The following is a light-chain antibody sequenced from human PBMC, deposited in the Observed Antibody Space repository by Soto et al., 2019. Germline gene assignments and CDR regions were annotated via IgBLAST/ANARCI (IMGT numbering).Light chain of an antibody. CDR3: QQYHSYSIT. Sequence: DIQMTQSPSTLSASVGDRFTITCRASKSISXWLXXYXXKXGXXXKXXXYDASNLKSGVPSRFSGSGYGTEFTLTISSLQPDDFATYYCQQYHSYSITFGQGKRLEIK. J-gene: IGKJ5*01. V-gene: IGKV1-5*01. CDR2: DAS. CDR1: KSISXW.